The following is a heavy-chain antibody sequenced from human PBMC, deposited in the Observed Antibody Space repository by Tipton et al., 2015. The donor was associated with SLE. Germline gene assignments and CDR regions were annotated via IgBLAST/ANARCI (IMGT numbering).Heavy chain of an antibody. CDR2: IYHSGST. Sequence: TLSLTCAVSGYSISSGYYWGWICQPPGKGLEWIGSIYHSGSTSYNPSLKSRVTLSVDTSKNQFSLKLSSVTAADTAVYYCATTYDTFPAYFDYWGQGTLVTVSS. J-gene: IGHJ4*02. CDR3: ATTYDTFPAYFDY. D-gene: IGHD3-22*01. CDR1: GYSISSGYY. V-gene: IGHV4-38-2*01.